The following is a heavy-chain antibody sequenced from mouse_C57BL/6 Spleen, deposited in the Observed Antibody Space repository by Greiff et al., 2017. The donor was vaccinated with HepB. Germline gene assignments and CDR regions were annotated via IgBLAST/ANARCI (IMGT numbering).Heavy chain of an antibody. Sequence: VQLQQSGAELARPGASVKLSCKASGYTFTSYGISWVKQRTGQGLEWIGEIYPRSGNTYYNEKFKGKATLTADKSSSTAYMELRSLTSEASAVYFCARSLYGSSPAWFAYWGQGTLVTVSA. V-gene: IGHV1-81*01. D-gene: IGHD1-1*01. CDR3: ARSLYGSSPAWFAY. CDR2: IYPRSGNT. CDR1: GYTFTSYG. J-gene: IGHJ3*01.